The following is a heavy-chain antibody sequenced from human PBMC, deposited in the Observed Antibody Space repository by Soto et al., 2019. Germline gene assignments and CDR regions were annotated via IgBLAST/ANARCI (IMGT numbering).Heavy chain of an antibody. Sequence: GASVKVSCKASGGTFSSYAISWVRQAPGQGLEWMGGIIPIFGTANYAQKFQGRVTITADESTSTAYMELSSLRSEDTAVYYCASRPLIGYSSNSFDICRQVTMVTFSS. D-gene: IGHD3-22*01. J-gene: IGHJ3*02. V-gene: IGHV1-69*13. CDR1: GGTFSSYA. CDR2: IIPIFGTA. CDR3: ASRPLIGYSSNSFDI.